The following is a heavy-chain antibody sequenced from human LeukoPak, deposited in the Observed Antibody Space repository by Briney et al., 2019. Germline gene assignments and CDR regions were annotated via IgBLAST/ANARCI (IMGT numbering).Heavy chain of an antibody. CDR3: AKDSTIAAAYYYYMDV. V-gene: IGHV3-30*04. CDR2: ISYDGSIK. J-gene: IGHJ6*03. Sequence: GRSLRLSCAASGFTFRSYAMHWVRQAPGKGLVWVALISYDGSIKYYADSVKGRFTISRDNSKNTLYLQMNSLRAEDTAVYYCAKDSTIAAAYYYYMDVWGKGTTVTISS. CDR1: GFTFRSYA. D-gene: IGHD6-13*01.